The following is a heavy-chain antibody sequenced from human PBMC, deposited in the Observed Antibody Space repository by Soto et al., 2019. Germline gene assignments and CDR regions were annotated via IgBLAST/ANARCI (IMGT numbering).Heavy chain of an antibody. CDR3: ARGFGVIAAASYFFDY. D-gene: IGHD6-13*01. CDR2: INPNSGGT. CDR1: GYTFTGYY. J-gene: IGHJ4*02. V-gene: IGHV1-2*04. Sequence: QVQLVQSGAEVKKPGASVKVSCKASGYTFTGYYMHWVRQAPGQGLEWMGWINPNSGGTNYAQKFQGWVNMTRDTSISTAYMELSRLRSDDTAVYYCARGFGVIAAASYFFDYWGQGTLVTVSS.